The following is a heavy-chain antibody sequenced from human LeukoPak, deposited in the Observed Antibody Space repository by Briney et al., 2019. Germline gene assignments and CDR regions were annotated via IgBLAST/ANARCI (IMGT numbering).Heavy chain of an antibody. V-gene: IGHV4-59*08. Sequence: SETLPHTCTVSVDSLNSYYWSWMRPPPGKGLEWLGYIYYRGCANYNPSLKSRVTISIDTTKNHISMKLASVTAAGTGVYYCARLLHDWFDSWGQGTLVTVSS. CDR2: IYYRGCA. J-gene: IGHJ5*01. CDR1: VDSLNSYY. CDR3: ARLLHDWFDS. D-gene: IGHD4-11*01.